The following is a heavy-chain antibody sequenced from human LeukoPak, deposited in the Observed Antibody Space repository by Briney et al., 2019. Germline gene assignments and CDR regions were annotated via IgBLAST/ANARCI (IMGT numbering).Heavy chain of an antibody. CDR3: AELGITMIGGV. V-gene: IGHV3-30*18. D-gene: IGHD3-10*02. CDR2: ISYDGSNK. J-gene: IGHJ6*04. CDR1: GFTFSSYI. Sequence: GRSLRLSCAVSGFTFSSYILHWVRQAPGKGLEWVAVISYDGSNKYYADSVKGRFTISRDNAKNSLYLQMNSLRAEDTAVYYCAELGITMIGGVWGKGTTVTISS.